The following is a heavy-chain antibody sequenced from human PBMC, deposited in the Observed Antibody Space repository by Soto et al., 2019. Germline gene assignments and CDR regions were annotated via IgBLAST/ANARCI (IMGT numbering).Heavy chain of an antibody. V-gene: IGHV2-26*01. CDR1: GFSLSHTRMG. CDR2: IFSNDDK. D-gene: IGHD3-9*01. Sequence: QVTLKESGPVLVKPTETLTLTCTVSGFSLSHTRMGVSWIRQPPGKALEWLAHIFSNDDKSYSTSLKSRVTISVDTSKSQVVLTMSHMDPVDTATYYCARIRKDYDVFTGYEYYYSYGMDVWGQGITVIVSS. J-gene: IGHJ6*02. CDR3: ARIRKDYDVFTGYEYYYSYGMDV.